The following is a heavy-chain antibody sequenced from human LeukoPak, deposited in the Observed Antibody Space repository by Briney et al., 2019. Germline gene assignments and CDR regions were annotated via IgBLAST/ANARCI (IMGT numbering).Heavy chain of an antibody. Sequence: ASVKVSCEASGGTLSSYSISWVRQAPGQGLEWIGGIIIPLFRTPNFSQKFQGRVTISTDESTNTAYMQLSSLRSDDTAVYFCASLTVTPPYYYYMDVWGKGTAVTVSS. CDR3: ASLTVTPPYYYYMDV. CDR2: IIIPLFRTP. J-gene: IGHJ6*03. CDR1: GGTLSSYS. V-gene: IGHV1-69*05. D-gene: IGHD4-11*01.